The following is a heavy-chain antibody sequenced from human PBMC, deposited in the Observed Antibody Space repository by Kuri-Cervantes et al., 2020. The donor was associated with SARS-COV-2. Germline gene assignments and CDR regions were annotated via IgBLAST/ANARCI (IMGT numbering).Heavy chain of an antibody. J-gene: IGHJ6*03. D-gene: IGHD2/OR15-2a*01. CDR1: GGSISSGSYY. Sequence: SETLSLTCTVSGGSISSGSYYWSWIRQPAGKGLEWIGRIYTSGSTNYNPSLKSRVTISVDTSKNQFSLKLSSVTAADTAVYYCARDGSFSPLYYYYYYRDVWGKGTTVTVSS. CDR3: ARDGSFSPLYYYYYYRDV. V-gene: IGHV4-61*02. CDR2: IYTSGST.